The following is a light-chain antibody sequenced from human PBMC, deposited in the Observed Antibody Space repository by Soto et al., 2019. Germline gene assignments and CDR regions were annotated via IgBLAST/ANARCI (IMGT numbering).Light chain of an antibody. CDR3: LQHNSYRIT. V-gene: IGKV1-17*01. Sequence: DIQMTQSPSSLSAPVEDRVTITCRASQGIAHDLGWYQQKPGKVPKRLIYAPSSQQRGVPSRFSGSGSVTVFTLTISSVQADDFVTYRSLQHNSYRITFGQGTRLEIK. J-gene: IGKJ5*01. CDR1: QGIAHD. CDR2: APS.